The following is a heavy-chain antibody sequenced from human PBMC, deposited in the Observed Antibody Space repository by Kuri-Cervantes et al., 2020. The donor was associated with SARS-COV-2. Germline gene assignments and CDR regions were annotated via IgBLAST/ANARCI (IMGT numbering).Heavy chain of an antibody. CDR1: GFTLTKYT. D-gene: IGHD2-21*01. CDR2: ISGSGSYI. Sequence: GGSLRLSCVASGFTLTKYTMNWVRQAPGKALEWVSSISGSGSYIYYADSVEGRFTISRESGESSLYLHMNSLRGDDTAVYYCARVAGEGPIYYYYMDVWGKGTAVTVSS. J-gene: IGHJ6*03. CDR3: ARVAGEGPIYYYYMDV. V-gene: IGHV3-21*01.